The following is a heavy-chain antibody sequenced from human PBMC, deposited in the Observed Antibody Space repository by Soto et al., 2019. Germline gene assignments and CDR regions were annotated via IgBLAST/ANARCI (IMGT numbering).Heavy chain of an antibody. CDR3: GRHSRITMVRGVIPPYFDY. CDR1: GGSISSSSYY. CDR2: IYYSGST. J-gene: IGHJ4*02. D-gene: IGHD3-10*01. Sequence: QLQLQESGPGLVKPSETLSLTCTVSGGSISSSSYYWGWIRQPPGKGLEWIGGIYYSGSTYYNPYLKSRVIMSVNTSKNQCSLNLSSFTAADTAVYYCGRHSRITMVRGVIPPYFDYWGQGTLVTVSS. V-gene: IGHV4-39*01.